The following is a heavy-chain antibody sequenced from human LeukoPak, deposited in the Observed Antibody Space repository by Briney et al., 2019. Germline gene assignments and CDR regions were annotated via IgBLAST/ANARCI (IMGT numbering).Heavy chain of an antibody. CDR1: GGSISSGDYY. Sequence: NPSQTLSLTCTVPGGSISSGDYYWSWIRQPPGKGLGWIGYIYYSGSTYYNPYLKSRVTISVDTSKNQFSLKLSSVTAADTAVYYCARVRRLYDYVWGSYLGDAFDIWGQGTMVTVSS. CDR3: ARVRRLYDYVWGSYLGDAFDI. CDR2: IYYSGST. V-gene: IGHV4-30-4*01. D-gene: IGHD3-16*01. J-gene: IGHJ3*02.